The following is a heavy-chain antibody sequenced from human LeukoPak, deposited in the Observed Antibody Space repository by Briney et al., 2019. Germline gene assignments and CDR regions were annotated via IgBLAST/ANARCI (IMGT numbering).Heavy chain of an antibody. CDR2: INPNSGGT. D-gene: IGHD3-16*02. CDR3: AQSLGAFGGVIVTGWFDP. J-gene: IGHJ5*02. Sequence: GASVKVSCKASGYTFTGYYMHWVRQAPGQGLEWMGWINPNSGGTNYAQKFQGRVTMTRDTSISTAYMELSRLRSDDTAVYYCAQSLGAFGGVIVTGWFDPWGQGTLVTVSS. V-gene: IGHV1-2*02. CDR1: GYTFTGYY.